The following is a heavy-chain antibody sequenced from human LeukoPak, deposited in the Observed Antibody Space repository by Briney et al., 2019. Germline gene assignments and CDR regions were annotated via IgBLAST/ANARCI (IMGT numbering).Heavy chain of an antibody. V-gene: IGHV4-34*01. CDR1: SGSFRGYY. Sequence: SETLSLTCAVYSGSFRGYYWSCIRQPPGKGLEWIGEINHSGSTNYNPSLKSRVTISVDPSRNKFSLKLSSVTPADTAVYYCARGSPSRYCSGGSCYSYAFDIWGQGTMVTVSS. CDR3: ARGSPSRYCSGGSCYSYAFDI. CDR2: INHSGST. J-gene: IGHJ3*02. D-gene: IGHD2-15*01.